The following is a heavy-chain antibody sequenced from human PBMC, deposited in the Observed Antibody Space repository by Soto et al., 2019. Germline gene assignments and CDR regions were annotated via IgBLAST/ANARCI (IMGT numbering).Heavy chain of an antibody. D-gene: IGHD3-16*02. V-gene: IGHV4-34*01. Sequence: SETLSLTCAVYGGSFSGYYWSWIRQPPGKGLEWIGEINHSGSTNYNPSLKSRVTISVDTSKNQFSLKLSSVTAADTAVYYCARVVSYDYVWGSYRLYYFNYCGQGTLVTVSS. CDR2: INHSGST. CDR3: ARVVSYDYVWGSYRLYYFNY. CDR1: GGSFSGYY. J-gene: IGHJ4*02.